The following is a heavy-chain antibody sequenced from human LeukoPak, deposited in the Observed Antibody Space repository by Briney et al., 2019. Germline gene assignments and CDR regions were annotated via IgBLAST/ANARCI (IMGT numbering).Heavy chain of an antibody. V-gene: IGHV3-74*01. Sequence: GGSLRLSCAAAGFTFSNYWMHWVRQAPGKGLVWVLRFKSDGRTNYEDSVKGRFTISRDNAKNTVSLQMNSLRAEDTGVYYCARAPSEIGGYYPEYFRHWGQGTLVTVSS. CDR2: FKSDGRT. J-gene: IGHJ1*01. D-gene: IGHD3-22*01. CDR3: ARAPSEIGGYYPEYFRH. CDR1: GFTFSNYW.